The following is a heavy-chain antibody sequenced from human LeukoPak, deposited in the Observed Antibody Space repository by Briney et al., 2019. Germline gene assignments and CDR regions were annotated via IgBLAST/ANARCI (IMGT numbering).Heavy chain of an antibody. J-gene: IGHJ4*02. CDR2: INHSGST. Sequence: NPSETLSLTCAVYGGSFSGYYWSWIRQPPGKGLEWIGEINHSGSTNYNPSLKSRVTISVDTSKNQFSLKLSSVTAADTAVYYCARDHLEYIVAQYYFDYWGQGTLVTVSS. V-gene: IGHV4-34*01. CDR1: GGSFSGYY. D-gene: IGHD5-12*01. CDR3: ARDHLEYIVAQYYFDY.